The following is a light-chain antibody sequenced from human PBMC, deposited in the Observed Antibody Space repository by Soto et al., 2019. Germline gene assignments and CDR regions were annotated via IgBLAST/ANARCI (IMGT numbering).Light chain of an antibody. V-gene: IGLV1-44*01. CDR3: AAWDDSLSGPV. CDR2: NNN. J-gene: IGLJ3*02. CDR1: SSNIGSNT. Sequence: QSVLTQPPSASATPGQRVTISCSGSSSNIGSNTVNWYQQFPGTAPKLLIYNNNQRPSGVPDRFSGSKSDTSASLAISGLQFEDEAVYYCAAWDDSLSGPVFGGGTKVTVL.